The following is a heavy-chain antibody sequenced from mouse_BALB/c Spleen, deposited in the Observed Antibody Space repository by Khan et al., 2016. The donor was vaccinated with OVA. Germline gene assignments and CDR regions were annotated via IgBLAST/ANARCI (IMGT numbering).Heavy chain of an antibody. J-gene: IGHJ3*01. Sequence: QVRLQQSGAELARPGASVKMSCKASGYTFTSYTIHWIKKRPGPGLEWIGYINPSNGYTNYNQKFKDKATLTTDKSSTTAYLQLSSLTSDDSAVYTCVRDGAYHRNDGWFAYWGQGTLVTVSA. D-gene: IGHD2-14*01. CDR2: INPSNGYT. V-gene: IGHV1-4*01. CDR1: GYTFTSYT. CDR3: VRDGAYHRNDGWFAY.